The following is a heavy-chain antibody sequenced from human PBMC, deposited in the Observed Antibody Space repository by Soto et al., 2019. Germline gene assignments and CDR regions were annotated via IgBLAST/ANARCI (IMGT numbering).Heavy chain of an antibody. V-gene: IGHV4-34*01. CDR2: INHSGST. CDR3: ARLRAAAGFYYYYYGMDV. D-gene: IGHD6-13*01. Sequence: SETLSLTCAVYGGSFSGYYWSWIRQPPGKGLEWIGEINHSGSTNYNPSLESRVTISVDASKNQFSLKLSSVTAADTAVYYCARLRAAAGFYYYYYGMDVWGQGTTVTVSS. J-gene: IGHJ6*02. CDR1: GGSFSGYY.